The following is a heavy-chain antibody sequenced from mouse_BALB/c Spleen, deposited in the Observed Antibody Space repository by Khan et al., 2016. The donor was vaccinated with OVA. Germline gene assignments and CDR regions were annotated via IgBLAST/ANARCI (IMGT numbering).Heavy chain of an antibody. V-gene: IGHV1-7*01. CDR3: TRDRIDY. Sequence: VQLQQSGAELAKPGASVKMSCKASGYTFTTYWMHWIKQRPGQGLEWIGYINPTYGYTDYNEKFKDRATLSADKSSSTAYMQLTMLTSEDSAVYYCTRDRIDYWGQGTTLTVSS. J-gene: IGHJ2*01. CDR2: INPTYGYT. CDR1: GYTFTTYW.